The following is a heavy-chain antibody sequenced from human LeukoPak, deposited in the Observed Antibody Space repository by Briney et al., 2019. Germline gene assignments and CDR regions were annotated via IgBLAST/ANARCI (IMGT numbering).Heavy chain of an antibody. Sequence: PSETLSLTWALDGGPYRGFYRIWARQTPGKGLEWIGDINLTGNTNYNPSLTDYNPSLKSRVTISVDSSNDELSLKVTSMTAADTGVYSCARVRNDSLEYGYYTDVCGKGTTVTVSS. CDR3: ARVRNDSLEYGYYTDV. CDR2: INLTGNT. CDR1: GGPYRGFY. J-gene: IGHJ6*03. D-gene: IGHD3-3*01. V-gene: IGHV4-34*01.